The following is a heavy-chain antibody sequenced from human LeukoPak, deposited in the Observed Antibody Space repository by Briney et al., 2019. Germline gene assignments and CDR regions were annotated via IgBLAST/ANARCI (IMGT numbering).Heavy chain of an antibody. CDR2: ISSSSSYI. CDR1: GFTFSSYS. D-gene: IGHD3-10*01. J-gene: IGHJ6*02. Sequence: GGSLRLSCAASGFTFSSYSMNWVRQAPGKGLEWVSSISSSSSYIYYADSVKGRFTISRDNAKNSLYLQMNSLRAEDTAVYYCARAVVRGVNNYYGMDVWGQGTTVTVS. V-gene: IGHV3-21*01. CDR3: ARAVVRGVNNYYGMDV.